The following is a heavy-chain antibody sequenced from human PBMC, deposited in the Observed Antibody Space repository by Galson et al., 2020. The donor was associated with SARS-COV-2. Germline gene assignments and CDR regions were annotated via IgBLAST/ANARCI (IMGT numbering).Heavy chain of an antibody. CDR2: ISAYNGNT. V-gene: IGHV1-18*01. D-gene: IGHD2-2*01. Sequence: ASVKVSCKASGYTFTSYGISWVRQAPGQGLEWMGWISAYNGNTNYAQKLQGRVTMTTDTSTSTAYMELRSLRSDDTAVYYCARAYPRYCSSTSCYYAGFDPWGQGTLVTVSS. J-gene: IGHJ5*02. CDR1: GYTFTSYG. CDR3: ARAYPRYCSSTSCYYAGFDP.